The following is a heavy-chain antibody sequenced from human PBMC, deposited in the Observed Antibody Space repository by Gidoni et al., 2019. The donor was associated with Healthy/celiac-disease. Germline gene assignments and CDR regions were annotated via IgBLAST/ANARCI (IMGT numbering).Heavy chain of an antibody. CDR3: AKDHYYDFWSGYYNYFDY. D-gene: IGHD3-3*01. V-gene: IGHV3-23*04. CDR1: GFTFSSYA. Sequence: EVQLVESGGGLVQPGGSLRLSCAASGFTFSSYAMSWVRQAPGKGLEWVSAISGSGGSTYYADSVKGRFTISRDNSKNTLYLQMNSLRAEDTAVYYCAKDHYYDFWSGYYNYFDYWGQGTLVTVSS. J-gene: IGHJ4*02. CDR2: ISGSGGST.